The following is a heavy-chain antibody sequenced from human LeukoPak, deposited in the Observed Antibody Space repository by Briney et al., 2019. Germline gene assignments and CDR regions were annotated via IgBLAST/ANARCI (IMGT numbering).Heavy chain of an antibody. Sequence: SETLSLTCTVSGGSISGYSWSWIRQSPGGGLEWIGYIYYSGDTAYNPSLRSRVTMSVDTSKNQLSLQLSSMTTADTAVYYCARAPYGPPIPKWSDPWGQGTLAIVS. D-gene: IGHD3-10*01. CDR3: ARAPYGPPIPKWSDP. J-gene: IGHJ5*02. CDR1: GGSISGYS. CDR2: IYYSGDT. V-gene: IGHV4-59*01.